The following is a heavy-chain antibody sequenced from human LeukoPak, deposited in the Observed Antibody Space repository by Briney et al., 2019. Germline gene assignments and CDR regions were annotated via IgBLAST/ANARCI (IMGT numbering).Heavy chain of an antibody. CDR3: ARDPYSGNYGAYYYYYMDV. CDR2: ITSSSRYI. D-gene: IGHD1-26*01. V-gene: IGHV3-21*06. J-gene: IGHJ6*03. Sequence: GGSLRLSCAASGFTFTSYNMNWVRQAPGKGLEWVSSITSSSRYIYYADTVKGRYTISRDNDKISVYLQMDSLRVEDTAVYYCARDPYSGNYGAYYYYYMDVWGKGTTVTISS. CDR1: GFTFTSYN.